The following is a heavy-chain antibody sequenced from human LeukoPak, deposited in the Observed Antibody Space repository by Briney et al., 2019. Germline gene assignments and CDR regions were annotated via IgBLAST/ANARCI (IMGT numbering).Heavy chain of an antibody. CDR3: AGRDVYNSAF. D-gene: IGHD5-24*01. CDR2: ITPSGSTI. Sequence: PGGSLRLSCAASGFNFYNYAINWVRQAPGKGLEWVSYITPSGSTIYYADSVKGRFTISRDNAKNSLYLQMNSLRAEDTAVYFCAGRDVYNSAFWGQGTLVTVSS. CDR1: GFNFYNYA. V-gene: IGHV3-48*04. J-gene: IGHJ4*02.